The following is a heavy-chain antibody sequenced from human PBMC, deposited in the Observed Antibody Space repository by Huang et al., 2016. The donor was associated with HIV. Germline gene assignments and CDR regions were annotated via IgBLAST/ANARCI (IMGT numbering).Heavy chain of an antibody. CDR3: AIVGAHVGVDY. CDR1: GYIFTKNS. D-gene: IGHD1-26*01. V-gene: IGHV1-46*01. J-gene: IGHJ4*02. Sequence: QAQLVQSGAEVKKPGASVKLSCKATGYIFTKNSIHWVRQDPGQGLQWMGVIDTSGGSTTYAQKFQVRLTMTKDTSTSTVYMTLSSLRSDDTAVYYCAIVGAHVGVDYWGQGTLVSVSS. CDR2: IDTSGGST.